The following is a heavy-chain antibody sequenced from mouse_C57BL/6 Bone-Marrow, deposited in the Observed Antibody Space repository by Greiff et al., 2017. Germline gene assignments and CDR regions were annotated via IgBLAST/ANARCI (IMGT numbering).Heavy chain of an antibody. J-gene: IGHJ2*01. Sequence: VQLKQSGAELVRPGASVKLSCTASGFNIKDDYIHWVKQRPEQGLEWIGWIDPEIGDTEYASKFQGKATIKSDTSSNTAYLKLSSLTSEDTAVYYCTSCDDNYFDFWGQGTPLTVAS. D-gene: IGHD2-3*01. CDR2: IDPEIGDT. V-gene: IGHV14-4*01. CDR3: TSCDDNYFDF. CDR1: GFNIKDDY.